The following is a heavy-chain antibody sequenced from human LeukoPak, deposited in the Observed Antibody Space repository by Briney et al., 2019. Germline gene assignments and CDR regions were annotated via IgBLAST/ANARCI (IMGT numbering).Heavy chain of an antibody. CDR1: GYTFTSYY. J-gene: IGHJ5*02. V-gene: IGHV1-46*03. Sequence: ASVKVSCKASGYTFTSYYMHWVPQAPGQGLEWMGIINPSGGSTSYAQKFQGRVTMTRDTSTSTVYMELSSLRSEDTAVYYCASGTITIFGVRTGFDPWGQGTLVPVSS. CDR2: INPSGGST. CDR3: ASGTITIFGVRTGFDP. D-gene: IGHD3-3*01.